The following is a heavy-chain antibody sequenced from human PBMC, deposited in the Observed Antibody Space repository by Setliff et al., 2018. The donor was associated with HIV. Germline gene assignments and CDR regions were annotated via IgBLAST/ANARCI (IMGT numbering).Heavy chain of an antibody. J-gene: IGHJ5*02. CDR2: IYYSGNT. V-gene: IGHV4-39*01. CDR1: GGSISTSSSY. CDR3: ARRADWFDL. Sequence: SETLSLTCTVSGGSISTSSSYWGWIRQPPGKGLEWIGGIYYSGNTYFSPSLKSRITMTKDTSTGIAYLELRSLRPDDTALYFCARRADWFDLWGQGTLVTVSS.